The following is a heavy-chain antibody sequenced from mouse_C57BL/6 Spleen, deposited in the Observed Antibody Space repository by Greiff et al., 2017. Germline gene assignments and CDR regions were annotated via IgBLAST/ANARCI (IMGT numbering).Heavy chain of an antibody. CDR3: ARGVYYGSSAPDFDD. CDR1: GYTFTSYW. CDR2: IDPSDSYT. J-gene: IGHJ2*01. Sequence: QVQLQQPGAELVMPGASVKLSCKASGYTFTSYWMHWVKQRPGQGLEWIGEIDPSDSYTNYNQKFKGKSTLTVDKSSSTAYMQLSSLTSEDSAVYECARGVYYGSSAPDFDDWGKGTTLTVSS. V-gene: IGHV1-69*01. D-gene: IGHD1-1*01.